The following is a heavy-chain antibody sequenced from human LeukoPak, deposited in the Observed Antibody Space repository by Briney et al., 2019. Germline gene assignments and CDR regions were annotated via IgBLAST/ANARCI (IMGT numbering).Heavy chain of an antibody. J-gene: IGHJ6*02. D-gene: IGHD2-2*02. CDR1: GFTFSSYA. CDR2: ISYDGSNK. V-gene: IGHV3-30-3*01. CDR3: ARERGYIVVVPAAIYGMDV. Sequence: GGSLRLSCAASGFTFSSYAMHWVRQAPGKGLEWAAVISYDGSNKYYADSVKGRFTISRDNSKNTLYLQMNSLRAEDTAVYYCARERGYIVVVPAAIYGMDVWGQGTTVTVSS.